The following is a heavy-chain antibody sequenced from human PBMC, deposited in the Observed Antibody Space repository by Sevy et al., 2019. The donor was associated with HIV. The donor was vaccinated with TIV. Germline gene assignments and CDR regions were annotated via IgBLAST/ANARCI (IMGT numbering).Heavy chain of an antibody. D-gene: IGHD2-2*01. J-gene: IGHJ4*02. V-gene: IGHV3-30-3*01. CDR3: AILGVDCVSANCYGMRSLSFDF. CDR2: ISYDGSSK. CDR1: GFTFSSFA. Sequence: GGSLRLSCAASGFTFSSFAMHWVRQAPGKGLEWVAVISYDGSSKYYPDSVKGRFTISRDNAKNTLYLQMNRLRPEDTAVYFCAILGVDCVSANCYGMRSLSFDFWGQGTLVTVSS.